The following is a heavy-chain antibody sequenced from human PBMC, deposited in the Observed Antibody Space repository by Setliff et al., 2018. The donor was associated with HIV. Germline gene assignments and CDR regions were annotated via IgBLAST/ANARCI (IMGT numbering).Heavy chain of an antibody. CDR2: ISTYSDEA. CDR3: ARKDYCSSTSCHILAFDI. V-gene: IGHV1-18*01. D-gene: IGHD2-2*01. CDR1: GYTFTTYG. Sequence: ASVKVSCKPSGYTFTTYGLSWVRQAPGQGLEWMGWISTYSDEASYAENLQGRVTMTTDTSTSTTYMELRSLRSDDTAVYYCARKDYCSSTSCHILAFDIWGQGTMVTVSS. J-gene: IGHJ3*02.